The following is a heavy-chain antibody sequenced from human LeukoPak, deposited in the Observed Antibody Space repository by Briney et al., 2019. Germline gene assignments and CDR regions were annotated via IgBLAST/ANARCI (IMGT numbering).Heavy chain of an antibody. CDR3: ARIKAAAFYYYYYYGMDV. Sequence: GGSLRLSCVDSGFTFSSHWMSWVRQAPGKGLEWVSVIYSGGSTYYADSVKGRFTISRDNSKNTLYLQMNSLRAEDTAVYYCARIKAAAFYYYYYYGMDVWGQGTTVTVSS. D-gene: IGHD6-13*01. CDR2: IYSGGST. J-gene: IGHJ6*02. V-gene: IGHV3-53*01. CDR1: GFTFSSHW.